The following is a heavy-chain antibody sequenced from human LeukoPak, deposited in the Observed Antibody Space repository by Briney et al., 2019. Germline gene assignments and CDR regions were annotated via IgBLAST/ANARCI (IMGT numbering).Heavy chain of an antibody. Sequence: PGGSLRLSCAASGFTFSNFAMSWVRQAPGKGLEWVSGITGSGENTHYADSVKGRFTISRDNSKNTLYLQMNSLRVEDTAIYYCAKYKGTVFYHYCMDVWGKVTTVTVSS. D-gene: IGHD4-11*01. CDR2: ITGSGENT. V-gene: IGHV3-23*01. CDR1: GFTFSNFA. J-gene: IGHJ6*03. CDR3: AKYKGTVFYHYCMDV.